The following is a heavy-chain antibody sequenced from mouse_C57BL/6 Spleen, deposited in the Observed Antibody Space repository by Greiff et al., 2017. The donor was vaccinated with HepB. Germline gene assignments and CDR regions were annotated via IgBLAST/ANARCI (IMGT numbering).Heavy chain of an antibody. CDR1: GYAFSSYW. CDR3: ARQGSLSDYYGSSLAWFAY. V-gene: IGHV1-80*01. Sequence: QVQLKESGAELVKPGASVKISCKASGYAFSSYWMNWVKQRPGKGLEWIGQIYPGDGDTNYNGKFKGKATLTADKSSSTAYMQLSSLTSEDSAVYFCARQGSLSDYYGSSLAWFAYWGQGTLVTVSA. J-gene: IGHJ3*01. CDR2: IYPGDGDT. D-gene: IGHD1-1*01.